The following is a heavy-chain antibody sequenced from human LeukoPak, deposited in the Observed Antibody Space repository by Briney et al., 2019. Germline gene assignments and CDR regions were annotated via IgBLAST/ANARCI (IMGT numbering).Heavy chain of an antibody. CDR1: GGSISSYY. V-gene: IGHV4-59*08. CDR3: VRHGQTSQANWGGHDAFAI. J-gene: IGHJ3*02. Sequence: SETLSLTCTVSGGSISSYYWSWIRLPPPKGLEWIGYIYYSGTTNYNPSLKSRVTISVDTSKNQFSLKLSSVTAADTAVYYCVRHGQTSQANWGGHDAFAIWGQGTLVTVSS. CDR2: IYYSGTT. D-gene: IGHD7-27*01.